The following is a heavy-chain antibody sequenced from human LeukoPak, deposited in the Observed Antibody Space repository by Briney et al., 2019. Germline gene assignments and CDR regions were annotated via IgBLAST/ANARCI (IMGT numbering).Heavy chain of an antibody. V-gene: IGHV1-69*13. CDR3: ARADCSSTSCYTGSLYYYGMDV. CDR1: GGTFSSYA. J-gene: IGHJ6*02. D-gene: IGHD2-2*02. CDR2: IIPIFGTA. Sequence: SVKVSCKASGGTFSSYAISWVRQAPGQGLEWMGGIIPIFGTANYAQKFQGRVTITADESTSTAYMELSSLGSEDTAVYYCARADCSSTSCYTGSLYYYGMDVWGQGTTVTVSS.